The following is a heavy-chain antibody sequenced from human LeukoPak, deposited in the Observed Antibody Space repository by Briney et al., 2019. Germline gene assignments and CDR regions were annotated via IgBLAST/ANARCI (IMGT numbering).Heavy chain of an antibody. CDR1: GFTFSNYA. CDR2: ISSSGRST. D-gene: IGHD3-3*01. Sequence: QTGGSLRLSCAASGFTFSNYAMSCVRQAPGKGMEWVSAISSSGRSTYYADSVKGRFTISRDNSKNTLYLQMNSLRAEDTAVYYCAKAFGGYYFDYWGQGTLVTVSS. CDR3: AKAFGGYYFDY. J-gene: IGHJ4*02. V-gene: IGHV3-23*01.